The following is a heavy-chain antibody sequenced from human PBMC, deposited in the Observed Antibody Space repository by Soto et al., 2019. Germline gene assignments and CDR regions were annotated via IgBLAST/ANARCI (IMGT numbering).Heavy chain of an antibody. CDR2: IDHSGYT. V-gene: IGHV4-34*01. D-gene: IGHD3-3*01. CDR1: GGSFSGYY. J-gene: IGHJ5*02. Sequence: SETLSLTCAVYGGSFSGYYWNWIRQPPGKGLEWIGEIDHSGYTNYNPSLKSRVAISVDTSKNQFSLRLTSVTAADTAVYYCARVRDWFDPWGQGTLVTVSS. CDR3: ARVRDWFDP.